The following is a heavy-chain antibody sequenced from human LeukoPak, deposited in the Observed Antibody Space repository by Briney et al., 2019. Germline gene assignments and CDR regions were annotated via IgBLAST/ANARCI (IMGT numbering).Heavy chain of an antibody. D-gene: IGHD1-26*01. CDR3: ARDQGPWYSGSSAFDY. V-gene: IGHV3-21*01. CDR2: ISSSSNYI. Sequence: PGGSLRLSCAASGFTFSSYSMNWVRQAPGRGLEWVSSISSSSNYIYHADSLKGRFTISRDNAKNSLYLQMNSLRAEDTAVYYCARDQGPWYSGSSAFDYWGQGTLVTVSS. J-gene: IGHJ4*02. CDR1: GFTFSSYS.